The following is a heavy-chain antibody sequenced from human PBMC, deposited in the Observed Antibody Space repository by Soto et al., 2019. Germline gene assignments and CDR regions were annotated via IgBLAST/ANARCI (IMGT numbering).Heavy chain of an antibody. CDR2: IIPIFGTA. CDR1: GGTFSSYA. J-gene: IGHJ5*02. CDR3: ARCPYSSGWDRFDH. Sequence: SVKVSCKASGGTFSSYAISWVRQAPGQGLEWMGGIIPIFGTANYAQKLQGRVTMTTDTSTSTAYMELRSLRSDDTAVYYCARCPYSSGWDRFDHWGQGTLVTVSS. D-gene: IGHD6-19*01. V-gene: IGHV1-69*05.